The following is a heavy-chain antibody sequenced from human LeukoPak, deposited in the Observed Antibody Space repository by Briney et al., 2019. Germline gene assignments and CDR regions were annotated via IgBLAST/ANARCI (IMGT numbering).Heavy chain of an antibody. CDR3: ARPHSGTHGTFHI. J-gene: IGHJ3*02. CDR2: ISYDGSDQ. D-gene: IGHD1-26*01. Sequence: PGRSLRLSCAASGFTFTTYAIHWLRQVPGKGPEWVARISYDGSDQCYADSVKGRFTISRDDPKNTVFLQMNSLRLEDTATYYCARPHSGTHGTFHIWGQGTVVTVSS. CDR1: GFTFTTYA. V-gene: IGHV3-30*01.